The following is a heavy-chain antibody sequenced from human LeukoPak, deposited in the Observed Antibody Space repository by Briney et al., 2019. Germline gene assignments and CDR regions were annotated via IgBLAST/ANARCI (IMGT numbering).Heavy chain of an antibody. CDR3: ARDHIGHSSSPIYWFDP. CDR2: IYHSGST. D-gene: IGHD6-6*01. J-gene: IGHJ5*02. Sequence: SETLSLTCAVSGGSISSGGYAWSWIRQPPGKGLEWLGYIYHSGSTYYNPSLKSRVTISVDRSKNQFSLKLSSVTAAETAVYYCARDHIGHSSSPIYWFDPWGQGTLVTVSS. V-gene: IGHV4-30-2*01. CDR1: GGSISSGGYA.